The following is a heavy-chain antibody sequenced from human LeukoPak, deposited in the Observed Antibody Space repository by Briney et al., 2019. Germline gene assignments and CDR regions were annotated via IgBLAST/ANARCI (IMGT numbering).Heavy chain of an antibody. D-gene: IGHD6-6*01. Sequence: GESLKISCQVSGYDFATYWIVWVSQMHGIGLEGMGIVYPGDSDTKYSPSFKGQVTISVDKSISTAYLHWTRLKASDTAMYYCARQGPFVSSSGSLDYWGQGTLVSVSS. V-gene: IGHV5-51*01. CDR3: ARQGPFVSSSGSLDY. J-gene: IGHJ4*02. CDR1: GYDFATYW. CDR2: VYPGDSDT.